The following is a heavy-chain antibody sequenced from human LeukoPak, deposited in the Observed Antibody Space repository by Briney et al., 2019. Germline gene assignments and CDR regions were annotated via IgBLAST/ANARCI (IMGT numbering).Heavy chain of an antibody. D-gene: IGHD5-12*01. CDR2: IKQDGSEK. Sequence: GGSLRLSCAASGFTFSSDWMSWVRQAPGKGLEWVANIKQDGSEKYYVDSVKGRFTISRDNAKNSLYLQMNSLRAEDTAVYFCARDHSDYVRVGLDYWVQGTLVTVSS. J-gene: IGHJ4*02. V-gene: IGHV3-7*01. CDR3: ARDHSDYVRVGLDY. CDR1: GFTFSSDW.